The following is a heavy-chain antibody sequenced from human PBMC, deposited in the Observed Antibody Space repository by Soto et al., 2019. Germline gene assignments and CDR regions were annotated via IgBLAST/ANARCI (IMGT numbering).Heavy chain of an antibody. CDR3: VRDWQLSP. CDR2: ISGHNGNT. D-gene: IGHD1-1*01. V-gene: IGHV1-18*01. Sequence: QVQLVPSGDEVKKTGASVKVSCRASGYTLTNYGISWVRQAPGQGLFWMGWISGHNGNTLYAQNVQRRLTLTIDTSTNTAYMELMSLKIDDTAMYYCVRDWQLSPWGQGTLVTVSS. J-gene: IGHJ5*02. CDR1: GYTLTNYG.